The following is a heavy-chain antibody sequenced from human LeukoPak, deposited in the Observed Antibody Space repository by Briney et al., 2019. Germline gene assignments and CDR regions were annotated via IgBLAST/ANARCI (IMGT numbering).Heavy chain of an antibody. CDR3: STKQWLAPPPDS. J-gene: IGHJ4*02. CDR1: GFTFSKYW. CDR2: INTDRTVT. D-gene: IGHD6-19*01. V-gene: IGHV3-74*01. Sequence: GGSLRLSCAASGFTFSKYWMLWVRQAPGKGLESVSRINTDRTVTTYADSVKGRFTVSRDNADNTMFLQMNSVRDEDKAVYYCSTKQWLAPPPDSWGQGTPVTVSS.